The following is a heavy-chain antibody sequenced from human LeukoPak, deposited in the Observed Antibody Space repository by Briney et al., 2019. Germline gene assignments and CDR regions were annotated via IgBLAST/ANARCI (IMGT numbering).Heavy chain of an antibody. Sequence: SETLSLTCAVSDYSISSAYYWGWIRQPPGKGVEWIGSIYHGGSTDYNPSLKSRVTISVDTSKNQFSLKLRSVTAADTAVYYCARDQAYCGGDCYFDFWGQGTLVTVSS. D-gene: IGHD2-21*02. J-gene: IGHJ4*02. V-gene: IGHV4-38-2*02. CDR3: ARDQAYCGGDCYFDF. CDR2: IYHGGST. CDR1: DYSISSAYY.